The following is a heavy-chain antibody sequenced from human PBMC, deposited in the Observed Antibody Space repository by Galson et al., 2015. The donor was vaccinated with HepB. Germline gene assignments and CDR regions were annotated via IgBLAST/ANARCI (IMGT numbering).Heavy chain of an antibody. D-gene: IGHD6-13*01. J-gene: IGHJ4*02. CDR1: GYTFTAYY. V-gene: IGHV1-2*02. CDR3: ARGRSSSYYFFDY. Sequence: VKVSCKASGYTFTAYYIHWVRQAPGQGLEWMGWISPNSGGTNYARNFQGRVTMTRDTSINTAYMELSSLRSDDTAVCYCARGRSSSYYFFDYWGQGTLVTVSS. CDR2: ISPNSGGT.